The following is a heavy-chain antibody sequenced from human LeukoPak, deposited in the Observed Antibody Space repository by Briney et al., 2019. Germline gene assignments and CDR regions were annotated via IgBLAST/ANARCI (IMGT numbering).Heavy chain of an antibody. V-gene: IGHV1-69*13. D-gene: IGHD3-22*01. CDR2: IIPIFGTA. CDR1: GGTFSSYA. CDR3: ARLIGDYDDTARSSYWHGHLDY. J-gene: IGHJ4*02. Sequence: ASVKVSCKASGGTFSSYAISWVRQAPGQGLEWMGGIIPIFGTANYAQRFQGRVTITADESTSTAYMELSSLRSEDTAVYYCARLIGDYDDTARSSYWHGHLDYWGQGALVFVSS.